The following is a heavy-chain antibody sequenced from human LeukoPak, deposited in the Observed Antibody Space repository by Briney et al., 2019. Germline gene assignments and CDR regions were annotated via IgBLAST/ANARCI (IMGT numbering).Heavy chain of an antibody. V-gene: IGHV3-23*01. Sequence: GGSLRLSCAASGFTFSTYAMNWVRQAPGKRLEWVSSITGSGRDTYYAGSVKGRITISRDNSRNTLYLQMNSLRAEDTAVYYCARVAFPSGSYYQGDYYFDYWGQGTLVTVSS. CDR3: ARVAFPSGSYYQGDYYFDY. CDR1: GFTFSTYA. CDR2: ITGSGRDT. D-gene: IGHD3-10*01. J-gene: IGHJ4*02.